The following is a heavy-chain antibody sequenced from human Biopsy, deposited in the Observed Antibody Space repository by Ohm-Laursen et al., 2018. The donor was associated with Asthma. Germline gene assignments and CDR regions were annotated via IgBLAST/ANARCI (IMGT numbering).Heavy chain of an antibody. V-gene: IGHV1-24*01. CDR3: ASDFPKDYVRYNFQF. CDR1: GYGLTDLS. CDR2: HDHEEGGT. Sequence: ASVKVSCKISGYGLTDLSMHWVRQAPGQGLEWMGGHDHEEGGTVNAWRFQGRVTMTEDTSTDTAYMELSSLSSDDTAVYYCASDFPKDYVRYNFQFWGQGTLVTVSS. D-gene: IGHD4-17*01. J-gene: IGHJ4*02.